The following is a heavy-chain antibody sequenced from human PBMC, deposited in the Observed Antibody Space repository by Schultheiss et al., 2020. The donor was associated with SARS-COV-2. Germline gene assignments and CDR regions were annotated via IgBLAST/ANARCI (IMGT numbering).Heavy chain of an antibody. CDR3: ARDGRAAAGIFDY. V-gene: IGHV3-21*04. Sequence: GESLKISCAASGFTFSSYSMNWVRQAPGKGLEWVSSISSSSSYIYYADSVKGRFTISRDNAKNSLYLQMNSLRAEDTALYYCARDGRAAAGIFDYWGQGTMVTVSS. J-gene: IGHJ4*03. CDR2: ISSSSSYI. CDR1: GFTFSSYS. D-gene: IGHD6-13*01.